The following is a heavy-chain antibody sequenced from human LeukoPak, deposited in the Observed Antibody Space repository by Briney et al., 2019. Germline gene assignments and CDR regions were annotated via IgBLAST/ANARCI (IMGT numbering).Heavy chain of an antibody. CDR3: ARVQDCGGDCTDI. CDR2: MNPNSGNT. D-gene: IGHD2-21*02. V-gene: IGHV1-8*02. J-gene: IGHJ3*02. CDR1: GYTFTGYY. Sequence: ASVKVSCKASGYTFTGYYMHWVRQATGQGLEWMGWMNPNSGNTGYAQKFQGRVTMTRNTSISTAYMELSSLRSEDTAVYYCARVQDCGGDCTDIWGQGTMVTVSS.